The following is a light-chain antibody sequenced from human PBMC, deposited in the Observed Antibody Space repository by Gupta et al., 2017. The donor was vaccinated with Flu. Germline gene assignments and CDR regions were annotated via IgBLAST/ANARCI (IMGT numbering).Light chain of an antibody. J-gene: IGKJ2*01. Sequence: VLTQSPATLSLSPGERATLSYRASQSISDYLAWYQQRPGQAPRLLIYDVSHRAAGIPARFSGSGSGTDFTLTISSLEPEDFAVYYCQQAAEYTFGQGSKLEMK. CDR1: QSISDY. CDR2: DVS. V-gene: IGKV3-11*01. CDR3: QQAAEYT.